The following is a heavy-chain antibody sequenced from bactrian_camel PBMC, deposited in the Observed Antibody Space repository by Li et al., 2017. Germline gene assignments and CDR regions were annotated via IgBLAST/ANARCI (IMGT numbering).Heavy chain of an antibody. CDR1: GFPVSNYD. V-gene: IGHV3S40*01. J-gene: IGHJ4*01. Sequence: VQLVESGGGLVQPGGSLRLSCAASGFPVSNYDMSWVRQAPGKGLEWVSYISSGGGSTYYADSVKGRFTISRDNAKNTLYLLLNSLKTEDTGMYYCVKDLGLWDGGTSYWGEGTQVTVS. CDR3: VKDLGLWDGGTSY. CDR2: ISSGGGST. D-gene: IGHD7*01.